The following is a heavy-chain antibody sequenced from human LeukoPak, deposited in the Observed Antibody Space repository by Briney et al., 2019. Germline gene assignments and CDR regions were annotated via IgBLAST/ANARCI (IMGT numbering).Heavy chain of an antibody. D-gene: IGHD6-13*01. CDR3: TGVSRSSWYDY. CDR2: IKSKTDGGTP. V-gene: IGHV3-15*01. Sequence: PGGSLRLSCAASGFTFSNAWMSWVRQAPGKGLEWVGRIKSKTDGGTPDYAAPVKGRFTISRDDSKNTLYLQMNSLKTEDTAVYYCTGVSRSSWYDYWGQGTLVTVSS. J-gene: IGHJ4*02. CDR1: GFTFSNAW.